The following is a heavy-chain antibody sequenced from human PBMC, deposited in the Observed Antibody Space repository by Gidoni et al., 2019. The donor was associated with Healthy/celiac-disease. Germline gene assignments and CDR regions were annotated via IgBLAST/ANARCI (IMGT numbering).Heavy chain of an antibody. V-gene: IGHV4-59*01. CDR3: ARAGSGGMDV. J-gene: IGHJ6*02. CDR1: GGSISSYY. Sequence: QVQLQESGPGLVKPSETLSLTCTASGGSISSYYWSWIRQPPGKGLEWIVYIYYSGSTNYNPSLKSRVTISVDTSKNQFSLKLSSVTAADTAVYYCARAGSGGMDVWGQGTTVTVSS. CDR2: IYYSGST.